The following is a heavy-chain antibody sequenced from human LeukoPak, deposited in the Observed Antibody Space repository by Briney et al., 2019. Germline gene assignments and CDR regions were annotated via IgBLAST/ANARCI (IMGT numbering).Heavy chain of an antibody. Sequence: GGSLRLSCAASGFTFSSYSMNWVRQAPGKGLEWVSSISSSSSYIYYADSVKGRFTTSRDNAKNSLYLQMNSLRAEDTAVYYCASTLWFGELPFDYWGQGTLVTVSS. V-gene: IGHV3-21*01. CDR2: ISSSSSYI. CDR3: ASTLWFGELPFDY. CDR1: GFTFSSYS. J-gene: IGHJ4*02. D-gene: IGHD3-10*01.